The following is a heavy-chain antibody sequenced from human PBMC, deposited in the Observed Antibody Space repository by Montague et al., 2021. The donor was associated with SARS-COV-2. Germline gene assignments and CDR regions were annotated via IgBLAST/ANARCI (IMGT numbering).Heavy chain of an antibody. Sequence: SETLSLTCAVHGGSFSTYSWNWIRKPPGKGLEWIGEIHHGGSTNYNPSLKSRVTISDDTSKNQFSLKLTSVAAADTAVYYCARLGDGVVPSPILGFVPYYSYYYMDVWGKGTTVTVSS. CDR3: ARLGDGVVPSPILGFVPYYSYYYMDV. D-gene: IGHD3-10*01. V-gene: IGHV4-34*01. CDR1: GGSFSTYS. J-gene: IGHJ6*03. CDR2: IHHGGST.